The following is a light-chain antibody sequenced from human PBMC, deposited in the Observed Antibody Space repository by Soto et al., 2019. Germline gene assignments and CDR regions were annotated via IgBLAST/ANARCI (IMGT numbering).Light chain of an antibody. CDR3: QTWGTGPRVV. V-gene: IGLV4-69*01. CDR2: LNSDGSH. J-gene: IGLJ2*01. CDR1: SGHSSYA. Sequence: QLVLTQSPSASASLGASVKLTCTLSSGHSSYAIAWHQQQPEKGPRYLMKLNSDGSHSKGDGIPDRFSGSSSGAERYLTISSLQSEDEADYYWQTWGTGPRVVFGGGTKLTVL.